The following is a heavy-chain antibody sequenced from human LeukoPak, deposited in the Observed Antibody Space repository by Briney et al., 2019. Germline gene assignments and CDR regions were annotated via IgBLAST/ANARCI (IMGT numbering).Heavy chain of an antibody. J-gene: IGHJ4*02. CDR2: ISWDGGST. CDR1: GFTFDDYT. V-gene: IGHV3-43*01. CDR3: AKDILDGSGSYGLDY. Sequence: PGVSLRLSCAASGFTFDDYTMHWVRQAPGKGLEWVSLISWDGGSTYYADSVKGRFTISRDNSKNSLYLQMNSLRTEDTALYYCAKDILDGSGSYGLDYWGQGTLVTVSS. D-gene: IGHD3-10*01.